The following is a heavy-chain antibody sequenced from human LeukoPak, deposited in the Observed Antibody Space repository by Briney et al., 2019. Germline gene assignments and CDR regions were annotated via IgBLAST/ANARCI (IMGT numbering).Heavy chain of an antibody. V-gene: IGHV1-2*02. CDR3: ARDGQSIAVRPMDY. Sequence: GASVKVSCKASGYTFTDHYMHWVRQAPGQGLEWMGWINPNSGGTNYAQKFQGRVTMTRDTSISTAYMELTRLTSDDTAVYYCARDGQSIAVRPMDYWGQGTLVTVST. CDR1: GYTFTDHY. D-gene: IGHD6-6*01. J-gene: IGHJ4*02. CDR2: INPNSGGT.